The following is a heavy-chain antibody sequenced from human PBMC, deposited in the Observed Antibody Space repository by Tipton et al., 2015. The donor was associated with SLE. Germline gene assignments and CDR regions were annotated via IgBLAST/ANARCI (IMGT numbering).Heavy chain of an antibody. CDR2: IYYSGRT. CDR3: ARGLTGEDPYYYYHMDV. D-gene: IGHD7-27*01. Sequence: TLSLTCTVSGGSISSSSYYWAWIRHHPGKGLEWIGYIYYSGRTHYNPSLQSRVTISVDTSKSQFSLRLNSVTAADTAVYFCARGLTGEDPYYYYHMDVWGKGTTVTVSS. CDR1: GGSISSSSYY. V-gene: IGHV4-31*03. J-gene: IGHJ6*03.